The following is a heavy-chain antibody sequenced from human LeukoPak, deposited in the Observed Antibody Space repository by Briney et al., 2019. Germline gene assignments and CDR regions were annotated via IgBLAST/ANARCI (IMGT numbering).Heavy chain of an antibody. CDR2: IYSGGST. V-gene: IGHV3-66*02. J-gene: IGHJ6*03. CDR3: ARDDYGSGLTYYYYMDV. Sequence: GGSLRLSCAASGFTVSSNYMSWVRQVPGKGLEWVSVIYSGGSTYCADSVKGRFTISRDNSKNTLYLQMNSLRAEDTAVYYCARDDYGSGLTYYYYMDVWGKGTTVTVSS. D-gene: IGHD3-10*01. CDR1: GFTVSSNY.